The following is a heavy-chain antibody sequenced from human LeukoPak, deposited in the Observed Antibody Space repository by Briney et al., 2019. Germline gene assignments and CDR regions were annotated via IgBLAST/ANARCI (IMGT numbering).Heavy chain of an antibody. Sequence: GRSLRLSCAASGFNFSSYAMHWVRQAPGKGLEWVTVISYDGINKYYVDSVKGRFTISRDNSKNTLYLQMNSLRGEDTAVYYCAKDSTVFGVATFFDYWGQGTLVTVSS. CDR3: AKDSTVFGVATFFDY. V-gene: IGHV3-30*18. D-gene: IGHD3-3*01. CDR1: GFNFSSYA. J-gene: IGHJ4*02. CDR2: ISYDGINK.